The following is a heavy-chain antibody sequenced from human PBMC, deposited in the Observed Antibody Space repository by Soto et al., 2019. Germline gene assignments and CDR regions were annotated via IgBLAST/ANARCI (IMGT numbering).Heavy chain of an antibody. CDR3: ATPYYFNH. D-gene: IGHD3-16*01. V-gene: IGHV3-11*04. Sequence: SLRLSCAASGFTFSDYYMSWIRQAPGKGLEWVSYISSSGSTIYYADSLRGRFTVSRDNARNSLYLQIDSLGVEDTAVYYCATPYYFNHWGPGTLVTVSS. CDR1: GFTFSDYY. J-gene: IGHJ1*01. CDR2: ISSSGSTI.